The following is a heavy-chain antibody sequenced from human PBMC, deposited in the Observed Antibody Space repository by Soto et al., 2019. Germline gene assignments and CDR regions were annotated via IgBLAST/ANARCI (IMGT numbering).Heavy chain of an antibody. CDR3: AREDDYGYRYINYGLDV. CDR2: ISFDGTKK. Sequence: GGSLRLSWAASGFTFNIYALHWVRQAPGKGLEWVAVISFDGTKKYYSDSVKGRFTISRDNLKNTLYLQMNNLRVEDAALYFCAREDDYGYRYINYGLDVWGQGTTVTVSS. D-gene: IGHD4-17*01. V-gene: IGHV3-30-3*01. J-gene: IGHJ6*02. CDR1: GFTFNIYA.